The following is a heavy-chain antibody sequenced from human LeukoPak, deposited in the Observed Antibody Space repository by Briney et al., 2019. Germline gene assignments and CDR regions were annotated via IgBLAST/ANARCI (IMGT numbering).Heavy chain of an antibody. CDR3: AKFYVPAAIPDNWFDP. J-gene: IGHJ5*02. V-gene: IGHV3-23*01. CDR2: ISGGGGST. D-gene: IGHD2-2*02. CDR1: GFTFSSYA. Sequence: GGSLRLSCAASGFTFSSYAMSWVRQAPGKGLEWVSAISGGGGSTYYADSVKGRFTTSRDNSKNTLYLQMNSLRAEDTAVYYCAKFYVPAAIPDNWFDPWGQGTLVTVSS.